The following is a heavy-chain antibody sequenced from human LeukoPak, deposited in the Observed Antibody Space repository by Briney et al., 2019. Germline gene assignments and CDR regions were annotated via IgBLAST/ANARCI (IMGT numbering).Heavy chain of an antibody. CDR3: AKDPSAVTTRLFGY. V-gene: IGHV3-23*01. Sequence: PGGSLRLSCAASGLNVNNNYMTWIRQAPGKGLEWVSAISGSGGSTYYADSVKGRFTISRDNSKNTLYLQMNSLRAEDTAVYYCAKDPSAVTTRLFGYWGQGTLVTVSS. CDR1: GLNVNNNY. CDR2: ISGSGGST. D-gene: IGHD4-17*01. J-gene: IGHJ4*02.